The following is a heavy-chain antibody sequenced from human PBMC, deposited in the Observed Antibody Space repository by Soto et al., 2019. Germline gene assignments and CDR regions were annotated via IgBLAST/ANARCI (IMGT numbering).Heavy chain of an antibody. CDR3: ARGSSSNYYGSGSYYNVAAGNYYYYGMDV. V-gene: IGHV3-30-3*01. Sequence: QVQLVESGGGVVQPGRSLRLSCAASGFTFSSYAMHWVRQAPGKGLEWVAVISYDGSNKYYADSVKGRFTISRDNSKNTLYLQMNSLRAEDTAVYYCARGSSSNYYGSGSYYNVAAGNYYYYGMDVWGQGTTVTVSS. J-gene: IGHJ6*02. D-gene: IGHD3-10*01. CDR1: GFTFSSYA. CDR2: ISYDGSNK.